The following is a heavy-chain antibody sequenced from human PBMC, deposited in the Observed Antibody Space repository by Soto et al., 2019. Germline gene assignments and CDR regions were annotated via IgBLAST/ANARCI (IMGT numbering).Heavy chain of an antibody. CDR3: AKEEGSSSSLGY. D-gene: IGHD6-6*01. V-gene: IGHV3-23*01. J-gene: IGHJ4*02. CDR1: GSTFSTYA. Sequence: GGSLRLSCASSGSTFSTYAMNWVRQAPGKGLEWVSAISGSGGSTYYADSVKGRFTISRDNSKNTLYLQMNSLRAEDTAVFYCAKEEGSSSSLGYWGQGTLVTVSS. CDR2: ISGSGGST.